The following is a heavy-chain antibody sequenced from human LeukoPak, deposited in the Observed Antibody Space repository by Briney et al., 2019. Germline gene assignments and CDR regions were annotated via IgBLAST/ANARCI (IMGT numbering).Heavy chain of an antibody. CDR1: GFTFSSYW. Sequence: GGSLRLSCAASGFTFSSYWMSWVRQAPGKGLEWVANIKQDGSEKYYVDSVKGRFTISRDNAKNSLYLQMNSLKAEDTAVYYCARELGPIDDFWSGYYMLVYYCYGMDVWGQGTTVTVSS. CDR2: IKQDGSEK. J-gene: IGHJ6*02. CDR3: ARELGPIDDFWSGYYMLVYYCYGMDV. D-gene: IGHD3-3*01. V-gene: IGHV3-7*01.